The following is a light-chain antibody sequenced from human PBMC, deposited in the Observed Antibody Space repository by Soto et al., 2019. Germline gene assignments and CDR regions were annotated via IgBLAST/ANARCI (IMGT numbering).Light chain of an antibody. V-gene: IGKV2-28*01. CDR1: QSLLHSNGYNY. Sequence: DIVMTQSPLSLPVTPGEPASISCRSSQSLLHSNGYNYLDWYLQKPGQSPRLLIYLGSNRASGVPDRFSGSGSGTDFILKITRVEAEDIGVYYCMQALQTPLTFGGGTKVDIK. J-gene: IGKJ4*01. CDR3: MQALQTPLT. CDR2: LGS.